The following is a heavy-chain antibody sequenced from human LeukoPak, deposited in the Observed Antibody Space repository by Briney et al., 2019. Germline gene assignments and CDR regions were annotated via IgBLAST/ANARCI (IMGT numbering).Heavy chain of an antibody. Sequence: GGSLRLSCAASGFTFSSYIVNWVRQAPGKGLEWVSYISSSGSTIYYADSVKGRFTISRDNAKNSLYLQMNSLRAEDTAVYYCAADYYDSSAHFYFDYWGQGALVTASS. D-gene: IGHD3-22*01. CDR3: AADYYDSSAHFYFDY. J-gene: IGHJ4*02. CDR1: GFTFSSYI. V-gene: IGHV3-48*01. CDR2: ISSSGSTI.